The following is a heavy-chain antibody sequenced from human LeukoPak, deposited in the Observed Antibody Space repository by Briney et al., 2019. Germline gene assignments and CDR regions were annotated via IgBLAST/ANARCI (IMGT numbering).Heavy chain of an antibody. V-gene: IGHV3-30*18. CDR1: GFTFSSYG. CDR3: AKDSSSGYSDY. J-gene: IGHJ4*02. D-gene: IGHD3-22*01. Sequence: GGSLRLSCAASGFTFSSYGMHWVRQAPGKGLEWVAVISYDVGKKYYADSVKGRFTISRDNSKNTLYLQMNSLRAEDTAVYYCAKDSSSGYSDYWGQGTLVTVSS. CDR2: ISYDVGKK.